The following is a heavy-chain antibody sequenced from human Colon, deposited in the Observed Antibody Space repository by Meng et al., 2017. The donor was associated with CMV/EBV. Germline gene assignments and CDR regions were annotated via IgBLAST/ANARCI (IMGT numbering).Heavy chain of an antibody. CDR3: ARATKSSCWEVLDY. D-gene: IGHD2-2*01. Sequence: QVQLQHGGAGLVKPSETLALTCAVYGESFSGYYWTWIRQPPGRGPEWIGESYYTGSTNYSPSLKSRVTISLDTSKNQFSLKLNSVTAADTAVYYCARATKSSCWEVLDYWGHGTLVTVSS. CDR1: GESFSGYY. J-gene: IGHJ4*01. CDR2: SYYTGST. V-gene: IGHV4-34*01.